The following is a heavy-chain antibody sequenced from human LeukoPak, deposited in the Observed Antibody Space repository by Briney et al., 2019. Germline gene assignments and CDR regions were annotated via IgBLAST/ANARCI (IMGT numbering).Heavy chain of an antibody. D-gene: IGHD6-19*01. CDR2: INHSGST. V-gene: IGHV4-34*01. CDR1: GGSFSGYY. J-gene: IGHJ6*03. CDR3: ARRTPIGSDWYLSYYYYYMDV. Sequence: SETLSLTCAVYGGSFSGYYWSWIRQPPGKGLEWIGEINHSGSTNYNPSLKSRVTISVDTSKNQFSLKLSSVTAADTAVYYCARRTPIGSDWYLSYYYYYMDVWGKGTTVTISS.